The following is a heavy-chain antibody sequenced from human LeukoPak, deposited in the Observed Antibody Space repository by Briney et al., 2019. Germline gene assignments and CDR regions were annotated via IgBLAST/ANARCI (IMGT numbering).Heavy chain of an antibody. J-gene: IGHJ4*02. Sequence: ASVKVSCKASGYTFTGYYMHWVRQAPGQGLEWMGWINPNSGGTNYAQKFQGRVTMTRDTSISTAYMELSRLRSDDTAVYYCARDSTPRGFGELLADYWGQGTLVTVSS. CDR2: INPNSGGT. V-gene: IGHV1-2*02. CDR3: ARDSTPRGFGELLADY. CDR1: GYTFTGYY. D-gene: IGHD3-10*01.